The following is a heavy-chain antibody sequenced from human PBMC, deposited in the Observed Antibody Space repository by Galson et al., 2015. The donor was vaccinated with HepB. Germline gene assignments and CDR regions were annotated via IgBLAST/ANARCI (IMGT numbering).Heavy chain of an antibody. D-gene: IGHD5-24*01. V-gene: IGHV1-69*02. Sequence: SVKVSCKASGGTFSSYTISWVRQAPGQGLEWMGRIIPILGIANYAQEFQGRVTITADKSTSTAYMELSSLRSEDTAVYYCATDPLVEMATISAFDIWGQGTMVTVSS. CDR1: GGTFSSYT. J-gene: IGHJ3*02. CDR2: IIPILGIA. CDR3: ATDPLVEMATISAFDI.